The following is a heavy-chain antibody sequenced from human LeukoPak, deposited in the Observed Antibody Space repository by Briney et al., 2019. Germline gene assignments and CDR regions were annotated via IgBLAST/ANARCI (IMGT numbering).Heavy chain of an antibody. Sequence: GGSLRLSCAASGLTFRTYEMNWVRQAPGKGLEWVSYISSSGSTIYYADSVKGRFTISRDNAKNSLYLQMNSLRAEDTAVYYCARQWLPFDYWGQGTLVTVSS. CDR2: ISSSGSTI. CDR1: GLTFRTYE. J-gene: IGHJ4*02. CDR3: ARQWLPFDY. D-gene: IGHD6-19*01. V-gene: IGHV3-48*03.